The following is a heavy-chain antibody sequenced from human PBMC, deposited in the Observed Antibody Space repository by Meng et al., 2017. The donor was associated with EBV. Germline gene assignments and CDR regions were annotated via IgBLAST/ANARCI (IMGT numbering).Heavy chain of an antibody. CDR2: LIPMVGAP. CDR1: GGTFRSDA. V-gene: IGHV1-69*01. Sequence: QVNVLQSGAEVKKPGSSVKVSCRTSGGTFRSDAVSWVRQAPGQGLEWMGGLIPMVGAPHYAQKFQGRVTISADESTSTHSMELNSLRSEDTAMYYCASESGRGFTPDYWGQGTLVTVSS. J-gene: IGHJ4*02. CDR3: ASESGRGFTPDY. D-gene: IGHD3-10*01.